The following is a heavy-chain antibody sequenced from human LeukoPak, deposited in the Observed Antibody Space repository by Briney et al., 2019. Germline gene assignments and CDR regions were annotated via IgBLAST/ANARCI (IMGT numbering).Heavy chain of an antibody. CDR2: ISAYSGDT. CDR1: GYTFTSYG. CDR3: ARENYYDSSGYPQADY. J-gene: IGHJ4*02. Sequence: ASVKVSCKASGYTFTSYGISWVRQAPGQGLEWMGWISAYSGDTNYAQKFQGRATMTTDTSTSTAYMELRSLRSDDTAVYYCARENYYDSSGYPQADYWGQGTLVTVSS. V-gene: IGHV1-18*01. D-gene: IGHD3-22*01.